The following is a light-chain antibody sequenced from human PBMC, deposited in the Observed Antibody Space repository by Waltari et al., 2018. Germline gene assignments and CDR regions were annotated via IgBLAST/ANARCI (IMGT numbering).Light chain of an antibody. CDR2: EGN. CDR3: SSYAGSSSPRV. V-gene: IGLV2-23*01. Sequence: QSALIQPASASGSPGQSITMSCTETNSDVGSYNLVYWYQQHPGKAPILMIYEGNKRPSWVSYRFSGANSGNTASPTISWLQADDEAYYYCSSYAGSSSPRVFGGGTKLTVL. J-gene: IGLJ3*02. CDR1: NSDVGSYNL.